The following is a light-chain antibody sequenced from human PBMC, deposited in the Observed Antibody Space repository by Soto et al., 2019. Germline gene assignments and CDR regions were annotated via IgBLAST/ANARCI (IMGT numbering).Light chain of an antibody. CDR1: SSDVGGYKF. CDR3: GSYTGSIYV. Sequence: QSALTQPASVSGSPGQSITISCTGTSSDVGGYKFVSWYQQHPGKAPKLMIYEVSNRHSGVSSRFSGSKSGNTASLTISGLQAEDEADYYCGSYTGSIYVFGPGTKLTVL. J-gene: IGLJ1*01. V-gene: IGLV2-14*01. CDR2: EVS.